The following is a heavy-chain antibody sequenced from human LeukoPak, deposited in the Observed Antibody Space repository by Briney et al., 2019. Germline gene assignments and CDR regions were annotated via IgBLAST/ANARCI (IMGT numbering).Heavy chain of an antibody. CDR3: ARSAIGATGIGY. Sequence: GGSLRLSCAVSGFTFSSNYMSWVRQAPGKGLEWVSVIYSGGSTYYADSVKGRFTISRHNSKNTLYLQMNSLRAEDTAVYYCARSAIGATGIGYWGQGTLVTVSS. CDR1: GFTFSSNY. V-gene: IGHV3-53*04. D-gene: IGHD1-26*01. J-gene: IGHJ4*02. CDR2: IYSGGST.